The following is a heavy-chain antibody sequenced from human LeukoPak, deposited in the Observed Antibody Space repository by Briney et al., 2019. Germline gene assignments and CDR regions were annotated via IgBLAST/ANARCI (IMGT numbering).Heavy chain of an antibody. Sequence: SETLSLTCTVSGGSISSSSYYWGWIRQPPGKGLEWIGSIYYSGSTCYNPSLKSRVTISVDTSKNQFSLKLSSVTAADTAVYYCARVDTAMAYYYYYYMDVWGKGTTVTVSS. CDR2: IYYSGST. CDR1: GGSISSSSYY. D-gene: IGHD5-18*01. V-gene: IGHV4-39*07. CDR3: ARVDTAMAYYYYYYMDV. J-gene: IGHJ6*03.